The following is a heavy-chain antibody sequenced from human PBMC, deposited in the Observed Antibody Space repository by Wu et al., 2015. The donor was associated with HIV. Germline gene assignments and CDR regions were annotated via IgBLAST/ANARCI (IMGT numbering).Heavy chain of an antibody. Sequence: QVQLVQSGAEVKKPGASMKVSCKASGYTFTSYGISWVRQAPGQGLEWMGWISAYNGNTNYAQKLQGRVTMTTDTSTSTAYMELRSLRSDDTAVYYCARDNDAWGVVLRFLEWPSWRCFQHWGQGTLVTVSS. V-gene: IGHV1-18*01. D-gene: IGHD3-3*01. CDR1: GYTFTSYG. J-gene: IGHJ1*01. CDR3: ARDNDAWGVVLRFLEWPSWRCFQH. CDR2: ISAYNGNT.